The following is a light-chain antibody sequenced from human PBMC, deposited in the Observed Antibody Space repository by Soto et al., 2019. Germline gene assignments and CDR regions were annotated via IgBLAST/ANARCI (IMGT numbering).Light chain of an antibody. CDR2: AAS. Sequence: DIQMTQSPSSLSASVGDRVTITCRASQGISNYLAWYQQKPGKVPKLLIYAASTLQSGVPSRFSGSGSGTYFTITFNSPHPEDPSTYYCLKHHRVPRTFGQGTKVEIQ. V-gene: IGKV1-27*01. J-gene: IGKJ1*01. CDR3: LKHHRVPRT. CDR1: QGISNY.